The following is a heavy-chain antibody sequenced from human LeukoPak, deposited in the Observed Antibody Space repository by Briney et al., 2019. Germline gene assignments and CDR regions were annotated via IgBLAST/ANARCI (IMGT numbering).Heavy chain of an antibody. CDR3: ARAITMNIYYFDY. V-gene: IGHV1-3*01. D-gene: IGHD3-22*01. CDR1: GYTFTGYA. J-gene: IGHJ4*02. CDR2: INAGNGNT. Sequence: ASVNVSCKASGYTFTGYAMHWVRQAPGQRLEWMGWINAGNGNTKYSQKFQGRVTITRDISASTAYMELSSLRSEDTAVYYCARAITMNIYYFDYWGQGTLVTVSS.